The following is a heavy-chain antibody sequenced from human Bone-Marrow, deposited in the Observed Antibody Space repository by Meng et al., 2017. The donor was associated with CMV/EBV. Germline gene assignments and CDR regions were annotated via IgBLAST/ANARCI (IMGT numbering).Heavy chain of an antibody. CDR2: IKFQKDGGAT. V-gene: IGHV3-15*07. CDR3: TTDYCSGATCYLNF. Sequence: FVCSRAYMNWVRQAPGKGLEWVGRIKFQKDGGATDYGAPVKGRFTISRDDSKSTVYLQMNSLKSEDTAIYYCTTDYCSGATCYLNFWGQGTLVTVSS. D-gene: IGHD2-15*01. J-gene: IGHJ4*02. CDR1: FVCSRAY.